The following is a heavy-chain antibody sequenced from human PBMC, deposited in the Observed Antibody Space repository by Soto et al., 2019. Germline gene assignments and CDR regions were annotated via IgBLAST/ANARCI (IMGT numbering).Heavy chain of an antibody. Sequence: SVKVSCKASGFTFSHSAMQWVRQARGQSLEWIGWIVVGNGNTNYAQKFQERVTMTRDMSTSTAYMELRSLRSDDTAVYYCAREYYYGSGPWYRGQGTLVTVSS. J-gene: IGHJ4*02. D-gene: IGHD3-10*01. CDR1: GFTFSHSA. CDR3: AREYYYGSGPWY. V-gene: IGHV1-58*02. CDR2: IVVGNGNT.